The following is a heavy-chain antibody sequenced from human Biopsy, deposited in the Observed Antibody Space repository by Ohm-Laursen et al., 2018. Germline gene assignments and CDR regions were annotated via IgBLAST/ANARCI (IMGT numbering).Heavy chain of an antibody. J-gene: IGHJ5*02. V-gene: IGHV4-31*01. Sequence: LRLSCTASGFTFKNYNMNWVRQAPGKGLEWIGYIFNSANTYYNPSLKNLITISGDTSKNQFSLKLNSVTAADTAVYYCARGDYFDSNGYFWFDPWGQGTLVTVSS. CDR2: IFNSANT. CDR3: ARGDYFDSNGYFWFDP. CDR1: GFTFKNYN. D-gene: IGHD3-22*01.